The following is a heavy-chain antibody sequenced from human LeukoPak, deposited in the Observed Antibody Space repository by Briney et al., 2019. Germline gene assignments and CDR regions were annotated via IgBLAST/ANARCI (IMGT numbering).Heavy chain of an antibody. V-gene: IGHV4-59*01. CDR2: IYYSGST. J-gene: IGHJ4*02. CDR1: GGSISSYY. CDR3: ARDRGGFDY. D-gene: IGHD3-10*01. Sequence: PSETLSLTCTVSGGSISSYYWSWIRQPPGKGLEWIGYIYYSGSTNYNPSLKSRVTISVDTSKSQFSLKLSSVTAADTAVYYCARDRGGFDYWGQGTLVTVSS.